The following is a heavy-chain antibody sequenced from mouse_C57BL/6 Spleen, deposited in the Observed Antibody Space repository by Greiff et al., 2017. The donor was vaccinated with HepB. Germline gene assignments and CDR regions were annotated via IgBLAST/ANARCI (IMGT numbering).Heavy chain of an antibody. V-gene: IGHV1-81*01. CDR3: ARRYYGSSYYFDY. D-gene: IGHD1-1*01. J-gene: IGHJ2*01. CDR1: GYTFTSYG. CDR2: IYPRSGNT. Sequence: QVQLQQSGAELARPGASVKLSCKASGYTFTSYGISWVKQSTGQGLEWIGEIYPRSGNTYYNEKFKGKATLTADKSSSTAYMELRSLTSEDSAVYFCARRYYGSSYYFDYWGPGTTLTVSS.